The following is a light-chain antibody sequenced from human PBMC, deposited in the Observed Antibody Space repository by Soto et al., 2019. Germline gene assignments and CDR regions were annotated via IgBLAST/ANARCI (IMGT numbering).Light chain of an antibody. Sequence: EIVMTQSPATLSVSPGERATLSCRASQSVSSNLAWYQQKPGQAPSLLIYGASTRATGIPARFSGSGSGTELTITISSLQSEDCEVYYRQQYNNWPITFGQGTRLEIK. CDR1: QSVSSN. CDR2: GAS. CDR3: QQYNNWPIT. V-gene: IGKV3-15*01. J-gene: IGKJ5*01.